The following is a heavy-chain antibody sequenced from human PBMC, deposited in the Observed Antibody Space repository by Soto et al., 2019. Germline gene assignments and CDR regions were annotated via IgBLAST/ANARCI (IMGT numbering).Heavy chain of an antibody. CDR3: AGSMDRGVRRPWFDP. J-gene: IGHJ5*02. D-gene: IGHD3-10*01. V-gene: IGHV3-74*01. CDR1: GFTFSSYW. Sequence: EVQLVESGGGLVQPGGSLRLSCAASGFTFSSYWMHWVRQAPGKGLVWVSRINSDGSSTSYADSVKGRFTISRDNAKNTLYLQMNSLRAEDTAVYYCAGSMDRGVRRPWFDPWGQGTLVTVSS. CDR2: INSDGSST.